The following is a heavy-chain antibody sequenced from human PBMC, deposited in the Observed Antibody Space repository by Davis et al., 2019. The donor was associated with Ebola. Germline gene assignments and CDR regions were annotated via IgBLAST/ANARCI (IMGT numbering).Heavy chain of an antibody. V-gene: IGHV1-18*04. CDR2: INPHNGNT. D-gene: IGHD2-21*01. Sequence: ASVNVSCKPSRYTFTRYGITWVRQAPGQGLEWMGWINPHNGNTNNAQNVQGRVPMTTATTTSTAYMEVGLLRPDDTAVDYCAEAQFPTKSDHWGQGTLVTVSS. CDR3: AEAQFPTKSDH. CDR1: RYTFTRYG. J-gene: IGHJ4*02.